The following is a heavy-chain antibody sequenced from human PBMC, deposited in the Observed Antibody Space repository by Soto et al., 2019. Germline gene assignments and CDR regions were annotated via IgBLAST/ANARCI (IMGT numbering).Heavy chain of an antibody. CDR2: ISWNSGSI. D-gene: IGHD6-6*01. CDR1: GFTFDDYA. Sequence: GGSLRLSCAASGFTFDDYAMHWVRQAPGKGLEWVSGISWNSGSIGYADSVKGRFTISRDNAKNSLYLQMNSLRAEDTALYYCAKDIEYSSSPGFDYWGQGTLVTVSS. J-gene: IGHJ4*02. V-gene: IGHV3-9*01. CDR3: AKDIEYSSSPGFDY.